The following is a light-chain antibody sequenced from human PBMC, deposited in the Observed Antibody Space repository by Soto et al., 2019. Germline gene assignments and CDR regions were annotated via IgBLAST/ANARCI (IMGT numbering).Light chain of an antibody. V-gene: IGKV1-39*01. CDR3: QQSSITPLT. J-gene: IGKJ4*01. Sequence: DVQMTQSPSSLSASVGDRVVITCRASQTISTYLNWYRQKPGKAPELLIYGTSNLEIGVQSRFSGSGSGTEFTLTISSLRPDDFATYFCQQSSITPLTFGGGTKVEIK. CDR2: GTS. CDR1: QTISTY.